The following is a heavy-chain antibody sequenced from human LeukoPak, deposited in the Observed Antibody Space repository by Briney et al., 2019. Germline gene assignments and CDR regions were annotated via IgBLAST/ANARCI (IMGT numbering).Heavy chain of an antibody. J-gene: IGHJ4*02. CDR3: AKGSLSLMGVFDY. Sequence: GGSLRLSCAASGFTFSSYEMNWVRQAPGKGLEWVSYISSSGSTIYYADSVKGRFTISRDNAKNSLYPQMNSLRAEDTAVYYCAKGSLSLMGVFDYWGQGTLVTVSS. V-gene: IGHV3-48*03. CDR2: ISSSGSTI. D-gene: IGHD2-8*01. CDR1: GFTFSSYE.